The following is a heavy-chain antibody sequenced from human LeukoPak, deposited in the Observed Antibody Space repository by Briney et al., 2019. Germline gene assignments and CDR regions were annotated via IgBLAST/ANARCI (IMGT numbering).Heavy chain of an antibody. Sequence: GASLQISCEGSGSIFTSYWIGWVRQLPGKGLEWMGIIYPGDSDTRYSPSFQGQVTISADKSISTAYLQWSSLKASDTAMYYCARLTGEQWLSTFDIWGQGTMVTVSS. V-gene: IGHV5-51*01. J-gene: IGHJ3*02. CDR3: ARLTGEQWLSTFDI. D-gene: IGHD6-19*01. CDR2: IYPGDSDT. CDR1: GSIFTSYW.